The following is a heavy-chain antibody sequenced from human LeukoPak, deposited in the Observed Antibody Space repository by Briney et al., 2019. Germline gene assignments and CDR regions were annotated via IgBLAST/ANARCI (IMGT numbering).Heavy chain of an antibody. CDR3: ARGIRYCSSTSCYGRFNWFDP. D-gene: IGHD2-2*01. Sequence: SETLSLTCTVSGGSISSYYWSWIRQPPGKGLEWIGYIYYSGSTNYNPSLKSRVTISVDTSKNQFSLKLSSVTAADTAVYYCARGIRYCSSTSCYGRFNWFDPWGQGTLVTVSS. J-gene: IGHJ5*02. CDR2: IYYSGST. CDR1: GGSISSYY. V-gene: IGHV4-59*01.